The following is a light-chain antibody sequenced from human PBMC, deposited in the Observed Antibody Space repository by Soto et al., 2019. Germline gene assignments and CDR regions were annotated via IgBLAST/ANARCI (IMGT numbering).Light chain of an antibody. V-gene: IGLV1-40*01. Sequence: QSVLTQPPSVSGAPGQRVTISCTGSSSNIGAGYDVHWYQQLPGTAPKLLIYGNSNRPSGVPDRFSGSKSGTSASLAITGVQAEDEADYYCQSYDSSLSGSVVFGGGTKVTVL. CDR3: QSYDSSLSGSVV. CDR2: GNS. CDR1: SSNIGAGYD. J-gene: IGLJ2*01.